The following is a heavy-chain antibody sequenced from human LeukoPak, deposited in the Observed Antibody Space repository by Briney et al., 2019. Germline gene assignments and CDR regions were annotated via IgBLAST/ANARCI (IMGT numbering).Heavy chain of an antibody. CDR3: AKGGYDFVEVAYFDF. CDR1: GFSFNNYA. Sequence: TGGSLRLSCAASGFSFNNYAVNWVRQAPGKGLEWVSIIIASSGSTFYADSVKGRFTISRDNSKNTLYLQMNSLRVDDTAVYYCAKGGYDFVEVAYFDFWGQGTLVTVSS. CDR2: IIASSGST. V-gene: IGHV3-23*01. J-gene: IGHJ4*02. D-gene: IGHD5-12*01.